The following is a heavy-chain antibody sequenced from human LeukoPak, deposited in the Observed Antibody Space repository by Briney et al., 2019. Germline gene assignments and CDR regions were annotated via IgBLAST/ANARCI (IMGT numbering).Heavy chain of an antibody. Sequence: GGSLRLSCVASGFTFGNYVIHWVRQAPGEGLEWVGMISTDGSNKHYSGSVKGRFIISRDNSKSTVYFQMNGLRVEDTAVYYCAKDRGGLSLFDYWGRGTLVTVSS. CDR1: GFTFGNYV. CDR2: ISTDGSNK. CDR3: AKDRGGLSLFDY. V-gene: IGHV3-30*07. D-gene: IGHD3-10*01. J-gene: IGHJ4*02.